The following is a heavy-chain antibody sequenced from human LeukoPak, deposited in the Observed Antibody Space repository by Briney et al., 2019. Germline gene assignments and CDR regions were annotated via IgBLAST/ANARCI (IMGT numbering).Heavy chain of an antibody. CDR1: GYALSESS. Sequence: ASVKVSCKVSGYALSESSIHWVRQTPGEGFEWMGGFDPEYVETTYAQKFRGRVTMTEDTSADTAYMELINLRSDDTAVYYCVSDRSDGGYAESNGYPTFDLWGRGTLATVSS. J-gene: IGHJ2*01. CDR2: FDPEYVET. CDR3: VSDRSDGGYAESNGYPTFDL. V-gene: IGHV1-24*01. D-gene: IGHD5-24*01.